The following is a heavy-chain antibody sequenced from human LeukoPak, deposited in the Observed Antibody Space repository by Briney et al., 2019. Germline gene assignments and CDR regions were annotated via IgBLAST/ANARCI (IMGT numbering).Heavy chain of an antibody. D-gene: IGHD6-19*01. CDR3: AREDVIAVAAVKHPHDAFDI. J-gene: IGHJ3*02. Sequence: SETLFLTCTVSGGSISSSSYYWGWIRQPPGKGLEWIGSIYYSGSTYYNPSLKSRVTISVDTSKNQFSLKLSSVTAADTAVYYCAREDVIAVAAVKHPHDAFDIWGQGTMVTVSS. V-gene: IGHV4-39*07. CDR2: IYYSGST. CDR1: GGSISSSSYY.